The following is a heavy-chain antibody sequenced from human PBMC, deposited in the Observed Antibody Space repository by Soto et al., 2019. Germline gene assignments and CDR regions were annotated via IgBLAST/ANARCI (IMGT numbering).Heavy chain of an antibody. D-gene: IGHD6-13*01. CDR3: ASDPQQLGMYYYYYGMDV. CDR1: GYTFTSYG. V-gene: IGHV1-18*01. Sequence: GASVKVSCEASGYTFTSYGISWVRQAPGQGLEWMGWISAYNGNTNYAQKFQGRVTITADKSTSTAYMELSSLRSEDTAVYYCASDPQQLGMYYYYYGMDVWGQGTTVTVSS. J-gene: IGHJ6*02. CDR2: ISAYNGNT.